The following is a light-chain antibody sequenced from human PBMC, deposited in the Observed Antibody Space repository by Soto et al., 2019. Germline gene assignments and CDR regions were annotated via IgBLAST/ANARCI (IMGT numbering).Light chain of an antibody. Sequence: QSALTQPHPVSGSPGQSVAISCTGTSGDVGGYEYVSWYQQYPGKAPKLMVYAVTKRPSGVPDRFSGSKSGNTASLTISGLQAEDEADYYCCSYAGSNTLVFGGGTKLTVL. V-gene: IGLV2-11*01. CDR3: CSYAGSNTLV. CDR1: SGDVGGYEY. CDR2: AVT. J-gene: IGLJ2*01.